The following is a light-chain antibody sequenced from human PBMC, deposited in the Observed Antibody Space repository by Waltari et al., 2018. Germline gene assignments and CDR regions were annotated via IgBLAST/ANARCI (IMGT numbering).Light chain of an antibody. CDR1: QSINAW. CDR2: KAS. V-gene: IGKV1-5*03. Sequence: DIQMTQSPSTLSASVGDRVTITCRASQSINAWLAWYQQKPGKAPKLLIYKASNLESGVPSRFSGGGSGTEFTLTISRLQPGDFATYYCQQYNNYWTFGQGTKVEIK. J-gene: IGKJ1*01. CDR3: QQYNNYWT.